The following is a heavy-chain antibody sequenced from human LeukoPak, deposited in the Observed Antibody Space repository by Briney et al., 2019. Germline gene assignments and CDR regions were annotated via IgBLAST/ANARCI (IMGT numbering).Heavy chain of an antibody. Sequence: SVKVSCKASGDTFSNYAINWVRQAPGQGLERMGRITPIFGTAKYAQKFQGRVTITTDESTSTAYMELSSLKSEDTAIYYCATEEEVLAAFDYWGQGTLVTVSS. J-gene: IGHJ4*02. CDR1: GDTFSNYA. V-gene: IGHV1-69*05. CDR3: ATEEEVLAAFDY. CDR2: ITPIFGTA. D-gene: IGHD3-3*02.